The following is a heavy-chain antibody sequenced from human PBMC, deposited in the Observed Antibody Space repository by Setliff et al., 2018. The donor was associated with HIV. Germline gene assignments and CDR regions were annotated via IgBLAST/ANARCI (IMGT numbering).Heavy chain of an antibody. D-gene: IGHD3-22*01. J-gene: IGHJ4*02. Sequence: GGSLRLSCEASGFTFSTYSMNWVRQAPGKGLEWVSSISSSSRSKYYADSVKGRFTISRDNAKNSLYLQMNSLTAEDTAVYYCARSGYYGSSGEPSYFDYWGQGTLVTVSS. V-gene: IGHV3-21*01. CDR3: ARSGYYGSSGEPSYFDY. CDR1: GFTFSTYS. CDR2: ISSSSRSK.